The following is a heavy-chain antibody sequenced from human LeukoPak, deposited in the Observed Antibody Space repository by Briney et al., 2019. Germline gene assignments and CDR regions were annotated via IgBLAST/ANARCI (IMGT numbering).Heavy chain of an antibody. CDR1: GYTFTGYY. J-gene: IGHJ3*02. CDR3: ARGRSIQLWSWARDAFDI. Sequence: ASVKVSCKASGYTFTGYYMHWVRQAPGQGLEWMGWINPNSGGTNYAQKFQGWVTMTRDTSISTAYMELSRLGSDDTAVYYCARGRSIQLWSWARDAFDIWGQGTMVTVSS. D-gene: IGHD5-18*01. CDR2: INPNSGGT. V-gene: IGHV1-2*04.